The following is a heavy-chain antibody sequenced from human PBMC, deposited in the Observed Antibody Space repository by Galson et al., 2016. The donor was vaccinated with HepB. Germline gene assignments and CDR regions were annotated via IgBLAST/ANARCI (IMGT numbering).Heavy chain of an antibody. V-gene: IGHV3-30*04. CDR2: ISCDGSNN. CDR3: ARVMYDLRDYYHYYGMDV. D-gene: IGHD3-3*01. Sequence: SLRLSCAASGFTFSSYAMHWVRQAPGKGLEWVAVISCDGSNNYYADSEKGRFTISRENSKNTLYLQMNSLRVEDTAVYYCARVMYDLRDYYHYYGMDVWGQGTTVTVSS. CDR1: GFTFSSYA. J-gene: IGHJ6*02.